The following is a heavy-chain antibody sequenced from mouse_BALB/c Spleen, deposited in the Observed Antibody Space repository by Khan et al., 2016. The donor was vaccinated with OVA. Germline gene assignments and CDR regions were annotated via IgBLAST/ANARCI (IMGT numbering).Heavy chain of an antibody. CDR2: INPSTDYT. V-gene: IGHV1-7*01. D-gene: IGHD1-1*01. CDR1: GYTFTSYW. J-gene: IGHJ3*01. CDR3: TSHGCSSAWFTY. Sequence: QVQLKQSGAELEKPGASVKMSCKASGYTFTSYWMHWVKQRPGQGLEWIGYINPSTDYTEYNQKFKDKATLTADKSSSTAYMQLTSLTSEDSAVYYCTSHGCSSAWFTYWGQGTLVTVSA.